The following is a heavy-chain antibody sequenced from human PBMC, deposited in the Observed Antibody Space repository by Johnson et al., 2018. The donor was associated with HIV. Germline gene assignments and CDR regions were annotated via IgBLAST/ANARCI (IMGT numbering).Heavy chain of an antibody. V-gene: IGHV3-20*04. Sequence: VQLVESGGGVVRPGGSLRLSCAASGFTFDDYGMSWVRQAPGKGLEWVAVIWYDGSNKYYADSVKGRFTISRDNAKNSLYLQMNSLRAEDTALYYCARYSGSYYTIAFDIWGQGTMVTVSS. J-gene: IGHJ3*02. CDR3: ARYSGSYYTIAFDI. CDR1: GFTFDDYG. CDR2: IWYDGSNK. D-gene: IGHD1-26*01.